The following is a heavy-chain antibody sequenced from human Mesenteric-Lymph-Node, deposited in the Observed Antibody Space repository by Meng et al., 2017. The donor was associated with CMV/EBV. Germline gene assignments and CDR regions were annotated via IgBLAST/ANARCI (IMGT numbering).Heavy chain of an antibody. D-gene: IGHD5-18*01. J-gene: IGHJ3*02. CDR3: ARSSGYSYAANAFDI. V-gene: IGHV3-33*01. CDR1: GIPLSSYA. Sequence: GGSLRLSCAASGIPLSSYAMHWVRQAPGKGLEWVAYIRYDGANKYYEDSVKGRFTVTRDSSKNTVYLQMSSLRAEDTAIYYCARSSGYSYAANAFDIWGQGTMVTVSS. CDR2: IRYDGANK.